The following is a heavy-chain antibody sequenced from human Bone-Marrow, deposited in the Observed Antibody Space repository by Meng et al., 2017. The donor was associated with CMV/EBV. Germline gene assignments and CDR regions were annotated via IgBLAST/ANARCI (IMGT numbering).Heavy chain of an antibody. CDR1: GFTFSSYE. J-gene: IGHJ3*02. V-gene: IGHV3-48*03. CDR2: ISGSGTTI. Sequence: GGSLRLSCAASGFTFSSYEMNWVRQAPGKGLEWVSYISGSGTTIYYADSVKGRFTISRDNAKNSLYLEMNSLRAEDTAVYYCARDGLPGIAVALYAFDIWGQGTMVTVSS. CDR3: ARDGLPGIAVALYAFDI. D-gene: IGHD6-19*01.